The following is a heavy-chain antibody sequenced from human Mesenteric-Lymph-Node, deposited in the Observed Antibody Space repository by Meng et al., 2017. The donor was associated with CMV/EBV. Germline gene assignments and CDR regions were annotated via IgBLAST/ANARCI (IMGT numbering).Heavy chain of an antibody. CDR3: ARDQSSSSWKHYYYYYGMDV. CDR2: ISSSGSTI. CDR1: GFTFSSYE. Sequence: GESLKISCAASGFTFSSYEMNWVRQAPGKGLEWVSYISSSGSTIYYADSVKGRFTISRDNAKNSLYLQMNSLRAEDTAVYYCARDQSSSSWKHYYYYYGMDVWGQGTTVTVSS. V-gene: IGHV3-48*03. J-gene: IGHJ6*02. D-gene: IGHD6-13*01.